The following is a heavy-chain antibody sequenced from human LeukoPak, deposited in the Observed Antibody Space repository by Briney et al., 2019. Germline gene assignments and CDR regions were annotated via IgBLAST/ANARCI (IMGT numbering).Heavy chain of an antibody. CDR3: ARVPLPSWGGYPSRYYYYMDV. J-gene: IGHJ6*03. Sequence: SVKVSCKASGGTFSSYAISWVRQAPGQGLEWMGGIIPIFGTANYAQKFQGRVTINTDESTSTAYMELSSLRSEDPAVYYCARVPLPSWGGYPSRYYYYMDVWGKGTTVTVSS. D-gene: IGHD3-3*01. V-gene: IGHV1-69*05. CDR2: IIPIFGTA. CDR1: GGTFSSYA.